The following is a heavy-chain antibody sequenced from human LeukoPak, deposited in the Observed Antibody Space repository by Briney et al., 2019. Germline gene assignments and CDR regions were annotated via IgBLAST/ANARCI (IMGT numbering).Heavy chain of an antibody. J-gene: IGHJ6*03. CDR2: IRYDGSNK. D-gene: IGHD3-22*01. CDR1: GFTFSSYG. Sequence: GGSLRLSCAASGFTFSSYGMHWVRQAPGKGLEWVAFIRYDGSNKYYADSVKGRFTISRDNSKNTLYLQMNSLRAEDTAVYYCAKYGSSGYFTYYYYYMDVWGKGTTVTVSS. V-gene: IGHV3-30*02. CDR3: AKYGSSGYFTYYYYYMDV.